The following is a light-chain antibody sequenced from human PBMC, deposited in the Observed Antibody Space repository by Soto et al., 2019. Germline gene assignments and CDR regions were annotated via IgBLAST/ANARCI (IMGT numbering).Light chain of an antibody. J-gene: IGLJ2*01. CDR2: EGS. V-gene: IGLV2-23*01. Sequence: QSVLTQPASVSGSPGQSITISCTGTSSDVGSYNLVSWYQQHPGKAPKLMIYEGSKRPSGVSNRFSGSKSGNTASLTISGLHAEDEANYYCCSYAGSRTLVFGGGTKLTVL. CDR3: CSYAGSRTLV. CDR1: SSDVGSYNL.